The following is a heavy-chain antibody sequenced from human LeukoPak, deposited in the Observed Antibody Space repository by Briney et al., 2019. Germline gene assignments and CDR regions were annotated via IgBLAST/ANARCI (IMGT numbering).Heavy chain of an antibody. CDR1: GFTFSSYA. V-gene: IGHV3-30*04. CDR2: ISDDGSKK. Sequence: GGSLRLSCAASGFTFSSYAVQWVRQAPGKGLEWVAVISDDGSKKYYADSVKGRFTIYRDNSKNTLYLQMNSLRGEDTAVYYCARERIAATGTGWFDPWGQGTLLTVSS. D-gene: IGHD6-13*01. J-gene: IGHJ5*02. CDR3: ARERIAATGTGWFDP.